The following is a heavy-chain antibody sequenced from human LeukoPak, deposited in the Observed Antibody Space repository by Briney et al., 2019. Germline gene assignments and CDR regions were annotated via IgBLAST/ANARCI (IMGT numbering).Heavy chain of an antibody. J-gene: IGHJ1*01. CDR3: ARDLIVVVNPKPEYFRH. D-gene: IGHD3-22*01. CDR2: INPNSGGT. CDR1: GYSFTAYY. V-gene: IGHV1-2*02. Sequence: AASVKVSCKASGYSFTAYYIHWVRQAPGQGLEWMGWINPNSGGTNYAQKFQGRVTMTRDMSISTVYMELSRLRSDDTAVYYCARDLIVVVNPKPEYFRHWGQGTLVTVSS.